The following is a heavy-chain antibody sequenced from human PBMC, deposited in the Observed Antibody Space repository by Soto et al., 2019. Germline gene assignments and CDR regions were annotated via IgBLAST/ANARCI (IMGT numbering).Heavy chain of an antibody. D-gene: IGHD3-3*01. V-gene: IGHV1-2*04. CDR2: INPNSGGT. CDR1: GYTFTGYY. CDR3: ARSAGDDFWSGYHYYYYYGMDV. J-gene: IGHJ6*02. Sequence: ASVKVSCKASGYTFTGYYMHWVRQAPGQGLEWMGWINPNSGGTNYAQKFQGWVTMTRDTSISTAYMELSRLRSDDTAVYYCARSAGDDFWSGYHYYYYYGMDVWGQGTTVTVSS.